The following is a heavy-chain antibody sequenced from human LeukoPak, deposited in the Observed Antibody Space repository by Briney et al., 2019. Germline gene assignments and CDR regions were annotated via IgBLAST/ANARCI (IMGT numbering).Heavy chain of an antibody. Sequence: EASVTVSCKASGYSFTDKYMHWVRQAPGQGLEWMGWINPNSGGTNYAQKFQGRVTMTTDTSMSTAYMELSRLTSDDTAVYYCARAGGRSWFDPWGQGTLVTVSS. CDR3: ARAGGRSWFDP. CDR1: GYSFTDKY. CDR2: INPNSGGT. V-gene: IGHV1-2*02. J-gene: IGHJ5*02.